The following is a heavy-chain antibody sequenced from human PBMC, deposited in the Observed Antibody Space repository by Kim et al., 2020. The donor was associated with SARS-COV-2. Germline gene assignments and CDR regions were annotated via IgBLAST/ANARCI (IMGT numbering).Heavy chain of an antibody. CDR1: GGSFSGYY. D-gene: IGHD1-26*01. CDR3: ARGLGGSYFYFDY. CDR2: INHSGST. J-gene: IGHJ4*02. Sequence: SETLSLTCAVYGGSFSGYYWSWIRQPPGKGLEWIGEINHSGSTNYNPSLKSRVTISVDTSKNQFSLKLSSVTAADTAVYYCARGLGGSYFYFDYWGQGTLVTVSS. V-gene: IGHV4-34*01.